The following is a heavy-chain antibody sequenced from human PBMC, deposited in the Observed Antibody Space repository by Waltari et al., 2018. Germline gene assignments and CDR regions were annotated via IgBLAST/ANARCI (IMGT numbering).Heavy chain of an antibody. Sequence: QLQLQESGPGLVKPSETLSLTCTVPGCSISRSSYYWGWNRQHPGQGLEWVSYHSSSSSTIYYADSVKSRFTIARDNAKNSLYLQMNSLRAEDTAVYYCARGEDGDDPLYYYDGMDVWGQGTTVTVSS. CDR2: HSSSSSTI. J-gene: IGHJ6*02. CDR3: ARGEDGDDPLYYYDGMDV. V-gene: IGHV3-11*04. CDR1: GCSISRSSYY. D-gene: IGHD4-17*01.